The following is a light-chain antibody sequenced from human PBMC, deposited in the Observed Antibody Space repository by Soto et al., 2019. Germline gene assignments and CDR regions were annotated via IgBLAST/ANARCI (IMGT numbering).Light chain of an antibody. CDR2: EVS. CDR1: SSDVGGYNY. Sequence: QPVLTQPASVSGSPGQSSTISCTRTSSDVGGYNYVSWYQHHPGKAPKLMIFEVSNRPSGVSNRFSGSKSGNTASLTISGLQPEDEADYYCSSYTTSNTRQIVFGTGTKVTVL. V-gene: IGLV2-14*01. J-gene: IGLJ1*01. CDR3: SSYTTSNTRQIV.